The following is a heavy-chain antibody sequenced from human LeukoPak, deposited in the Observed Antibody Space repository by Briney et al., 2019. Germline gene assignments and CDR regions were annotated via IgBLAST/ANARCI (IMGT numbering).Heavy chain of an antibody. J-gene: IGHJ4*02. CDR2: ISYDGSNK. D-gene: IGHD2-2*01. V-gene: IGHV3-30*04. CDR1: GFTFSSYA. CDR3: ARGHIEGWLGGIVVVPAVVFDY. Sequence: GSLRLSCAASGFTFSSYAMHWVRQAPGKGLEWVAVISYDGSNKYYADSVKGRFTISRDNSKNTLYLQMNSLRAEDTAVYYCARGHIEGWLGGIVVVPAVVFDYWGQGTLVTVSS.